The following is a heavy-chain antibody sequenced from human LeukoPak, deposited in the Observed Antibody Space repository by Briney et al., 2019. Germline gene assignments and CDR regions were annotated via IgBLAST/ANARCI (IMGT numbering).Heavy chain of an antibody. Sequence: ASVKVSCKASGYTSTSYDINWVRQATGQGLEWMGWMNPNSGNTGYAQKFQGRVTMTRNTSISTAYMELSSLRSEDTAVYYCARGAGYNYPYYFDYWGQGTLVTISS. J-gene: IGHJ4*02. V-gene: IGHV1-8*01. CDR2: MNPNSGNT. CDR1: GYTSTSYD. D-gene: IGHD5-24*01. CDR3: ARGAGYNYPYYFDY.